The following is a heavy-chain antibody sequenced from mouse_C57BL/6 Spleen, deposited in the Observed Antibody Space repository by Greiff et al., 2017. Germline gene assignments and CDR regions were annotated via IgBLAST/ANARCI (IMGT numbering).Heavy chain of an antibody. CDR2: ISYDGSN. CDR1: GYSITSGYY. V-gene: IGHV3-6*01. D-gene: IGHD4-1*02. J-gene: IGHJ4*01. CDR3: ARVQLGRSYAMDY. Sequence: VQLQESGPGLVKPSQSLSLTCSVTGYSITSGYYWNWIRQFPGNKLEWMGYISYDGSNNYNPSLKNRISITRDTSKNQFFLKLNSVTTEDTATYYCARVQLGRSYAMDYWGQGTSVTVSS.